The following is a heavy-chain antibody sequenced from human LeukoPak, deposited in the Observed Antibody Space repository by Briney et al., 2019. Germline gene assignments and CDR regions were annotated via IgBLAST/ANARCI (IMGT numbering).Heavy chain of an antibody. CDR3: ARGGSYSNNYFDY. D-gene: IGHD4-11*01. J-gene: IGHJ4*02. CDR1: GSSISSSYY. Sequence: PSETLSLICTVSGSSISSSYYWGWIRQPPGKGLEWIGTFFHIGSTYYNPSLKSRVTISVDTSKNQFSLKLSSVTAADTAVYYCARGGSYSNNYFDYWGQGTLVTVSS. CDR2: FFHIGST. V-gene: IGHV4-38-2*02.